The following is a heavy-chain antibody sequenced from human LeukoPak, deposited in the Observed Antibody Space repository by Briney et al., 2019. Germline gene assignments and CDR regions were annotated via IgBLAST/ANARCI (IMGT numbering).Heavy chain of an antibody. D-gene: IGHD1-26*01. CDR1: GYTFTGYY. V-gene: IGHV1-2*02. CDR3: ARDRLSGSLGLTGYFDL. CDR2: VNPNSGGT. J-gene: IGHJ2*01. Sequence: ASVKVSCKASGYTFTGYYMHWVRQAPGQGLEWMGWVNPNSGGTNYAQKFQGRVTMTRDTSISTAYMELSRLRSDDTAVYYCARDRLSGSLGLTGYFDLWGRGTLVTVSS.